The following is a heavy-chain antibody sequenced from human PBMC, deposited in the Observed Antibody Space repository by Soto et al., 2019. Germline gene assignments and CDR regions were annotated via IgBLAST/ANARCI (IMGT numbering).Heavy chain of an antibody. D-gene: IGHD3-3*01. CDR1: GHSFTAYY. J-gene: IGHJ6*02. CDR2: INPNSGGT. V-gene: IGHV1-2*02. CDR3: ARALIRLLDWIPENYFYAMDV. Sequence: QVQLVQSGAEVKKPGASVKVSCKASGHSFTAYYMHWVRQAPGQGLEWMGWINPNSGGTKYAQKFQGRVTMTRDTSSRTVYMELSGLRSDDTAVYFCARALIRLLDWIPENYFYAMDVWGQGTTVTVSS.